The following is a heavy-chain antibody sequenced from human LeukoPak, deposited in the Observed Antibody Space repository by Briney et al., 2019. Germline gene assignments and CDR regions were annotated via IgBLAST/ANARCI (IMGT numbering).Heavy chain of an antibody. Sequence: GGSLRLSCAASGFTFSSYVMTWVRQAPAEELEWVSRISDSGDSTYYADSVRGRCTISRDNSKNTLYLQMNSLRAEDTAVYSCAKGEVYFDIWGQGTTVTVSS. J-gene: IGHJ3*02. CDR1: GFTFSSYV. CDR2: ISDSGDST. V-gene: IGHV3-23*01. CDR3: AKGEVYFDI.